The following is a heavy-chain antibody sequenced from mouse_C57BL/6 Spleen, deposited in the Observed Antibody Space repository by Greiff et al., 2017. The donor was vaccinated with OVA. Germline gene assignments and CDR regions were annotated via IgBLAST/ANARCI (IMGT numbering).Heavy chain of an antibody. CDR2: ISDGGSYT. J-gene: IGHJ3*01. CDR3: ARGYDYDAWFAY. CDR1: GFTFSSYA. D-gene: IGHD2-4*01. Sequence: EVMLVESGGGLVKPGGSLKLSCAASGFTFSSYAMSWVRQTPEKRLEWVATISDGGSYTYYPDNVKGRFTISRDNAKNNLYLQMSHLKSEDTAMYYCARGYDYDAWFAYWCQGTLVTVSA. V-gene: IGHV5-4*03.